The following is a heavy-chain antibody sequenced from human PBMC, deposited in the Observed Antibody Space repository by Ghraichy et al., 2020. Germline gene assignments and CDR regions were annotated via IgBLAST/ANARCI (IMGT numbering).Heavy chain of an antibody. V-gene: IGHV3-66*01. CDR3: ARNIPVTTLGY. J-gene: IGHJ4*02. D-gene: IGHD4-17*01. CDR1: GLTVGNNY. Sequence: GRSLRLSCAASGLTVGNNYMTWLRQAPGKGLEWVSLIYSGGSTYYADSVKGRFTISRDNSKNTLYLQMNSLRAEDTAVYYCARNIPVTTLGYWGQGTLVTVSS. CDR2: IYSGGST.